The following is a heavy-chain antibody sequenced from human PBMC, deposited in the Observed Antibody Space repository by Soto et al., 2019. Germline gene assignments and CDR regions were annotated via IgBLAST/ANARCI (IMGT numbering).Heavy chain of an antibody. D-gene: IGHD3-10*01. J-gene: IGHJ5*02. V-gene: IGHV3-23*01. CDR1: GFTFSSYA. CDR2: ISGSGSGGST. CDR3: AKDLLGVTPIDP. Sequence: EVQLLESGGGLVQPGGSLRLSCAASGFTFSSYAMSWVRQAPGKGLEWVSAISGSGSGGSTYYADSVKGRFTISRDNSKNPLYLQMNSLRAEDTAVYYCAKDLLGVTPIDPWCQGTLVTVSS.